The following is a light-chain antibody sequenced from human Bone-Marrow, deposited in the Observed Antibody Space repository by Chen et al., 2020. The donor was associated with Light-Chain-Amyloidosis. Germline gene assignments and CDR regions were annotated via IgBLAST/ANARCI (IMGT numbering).Light chain of an antibody. J-gene: IGLJ2*01. CDR1: DLPTKY. Sequence: SYELTQPPSVSVSPGQTARITCSGDDLPTKYAYWYQQKPGQAPELVIHRDTARPSRISERFSGSSSGTTATLTISGVQAEDEADYHCQSADSSGTYEVIFGGGTKLTVL. CDR3: QSADSSGTYEVI. CDR2: RDT. V-gene: IGLV3-25*03.